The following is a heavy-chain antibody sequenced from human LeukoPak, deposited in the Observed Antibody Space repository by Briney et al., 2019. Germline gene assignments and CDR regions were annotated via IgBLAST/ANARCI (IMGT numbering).Heavy chain of an antibody. D-gene: IGHD1-26*01. CDR2: INPNSGGT. Sequence: EASVKVSCKASGYTFTGYYMHWVRQAPGQGLEWMGWINPNSGGTNYAQKFQGRVTMTRDTSISTAYMELSRLRSDDTAVYYCARETWELQAFDIWGQGTMVTVSS. J-gene: IGHJ3*02. CDR1: GYTFTGYY. V-gene: IGHV1-2*02. CDR3: ARETWELQAFDI.